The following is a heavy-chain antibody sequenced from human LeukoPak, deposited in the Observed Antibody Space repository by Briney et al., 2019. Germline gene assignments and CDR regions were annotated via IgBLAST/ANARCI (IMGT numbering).Heavy chain of an antibody. D-gene: IGHD6-19*01. CDR3: ARDPRGLGTFDY. V-gene: IGHV3-21*01. CDR2: ISSSSSYI. CDR1: GFTFSSYS. J-gene: IGHJ4*02. Sequence: GGSLRLSCAASGFTFSSYSMNWVRQAPGKGLEWVSSISSSSSYIYYADSVKGQFTISRDNAKNSLYLQMNSLRAEDTAVYYCARDPRGLGTFDYWGQGTLVTVSS.